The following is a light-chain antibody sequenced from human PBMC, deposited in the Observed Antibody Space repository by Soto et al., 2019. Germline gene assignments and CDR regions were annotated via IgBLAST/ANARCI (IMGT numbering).Light chain of an antibody. J-gene: IGLJ1*01. Sequence: QAVVTQSPSASASLGASVKLTCTLSSGHSSYAIAWHQQQPEKGPRYLMKLNSDGSHSKGDGIPDRFSGSSSGAERYLTISSLQSEAEADYYCQTWGTGIHYVFGTGTQLTVL. V-gene: IGLV4-69*01. CDR2: LNSDGSH. CDR1: SGHSSYA. CDR3: QTWGTGIHYV.